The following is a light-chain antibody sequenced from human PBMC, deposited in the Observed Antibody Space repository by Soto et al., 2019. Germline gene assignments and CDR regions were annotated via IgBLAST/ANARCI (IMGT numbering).Light chain of an antibody. Sequence: QSALTQPRSVSGSPGQSVTISCTGTSSDVGGYNYVSWYQQHLGKAPILMIYDVSKRPSGVPDRFSGSKSGNTASLTISGLQAEDEADYYCCSYAGSYTHVFGTGTKLTVL. CDR3: CSYAGSYTHV. J-gene: IGLJ1*01. CDR2: DVS. CDR1: SSDVGGYNY. V-gene: IGLV2-11*01.